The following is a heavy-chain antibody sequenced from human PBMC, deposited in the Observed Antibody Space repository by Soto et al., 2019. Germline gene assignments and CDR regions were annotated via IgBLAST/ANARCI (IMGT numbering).Heavy chain of an antibody. CDR3: ARGEYGSWFDP. CDR2: LCYTGST. J-gene: IGHJ5*02. D-gene: IGHD6-6*01. Sequence: PSETLSLTCTVYGGSICSSGHCWGWIRQLPGKGLEWIGTLCYTGSTYYNPSLKSRVTISVDTSKNQFSLKLSSVTAADTAVYYCARGEYGSWFDPWGQGTLVTVSS. V-gene: IGHV4-39*07. CDR1: GGSICSSGHC.